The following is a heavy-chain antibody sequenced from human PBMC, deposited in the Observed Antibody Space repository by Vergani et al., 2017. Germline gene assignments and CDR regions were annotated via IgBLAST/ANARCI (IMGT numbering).Heavy chain of an antibody. V-gene: IGHV3-30*02. D-gene: IGHD3-16*01. CDR2: IQFDGSNQ. CDR1: GFTLSNYD. Sequence: QVQLVESGGGVVQRGGSLRLSCATSGFTLSNYDMHWIRQGPGKGLEFVAFIQFDGSNQYYADSVKGRFTLSRDFSKNTLYLQMNSLRTDDTATYYCVIPIMGWGFDYGGQGTRVIVSS. CDR3: VIPIMGWGFDY. J-gene: IGHJ4*02.